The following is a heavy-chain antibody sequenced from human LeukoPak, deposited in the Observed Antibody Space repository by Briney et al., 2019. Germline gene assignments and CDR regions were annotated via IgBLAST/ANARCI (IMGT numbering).Heavy chain of an antibody. CDR2: ISYDGSNK. V-gene: IGHV3-30*18. Sequence: PGRSLRLSCAASGFTFSSYGMHWVRQAPGKGLEWMAVISYDGSNKYYADSVKGRFTISRDNSKNTLYLQMNSLRAEDTAVYYCAKMGYSSSSGDYWGQGTLVTVSS. J-gene: IGHJ4*02. D-gene: IGHD6-6*01. CDR1: GFTFSSYG. CDR3: AKMGYSSSSGDY.